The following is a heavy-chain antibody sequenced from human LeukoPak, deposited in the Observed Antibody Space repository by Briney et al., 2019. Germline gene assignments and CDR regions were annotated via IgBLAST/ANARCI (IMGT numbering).Heavy chain of an antibody. D-gene: IGHD4-23*01. CDR1: GGSISGHY. V-gene: IGHV4-59*11. J-gene: IGHJ4*01. CDR3: ARGPNYGGNSKDFDY. CDR2: VHYSGST. Sequence: SEALSLTCIVSGGSISGHYWSWIRQPPGKGLDWIGYVHYSGSTNYNLSLKSRVTISVDKSKNQFSLKLSSVTAADTAVYYCARGPNYGGNSKDFDYWGHGTLVTV.